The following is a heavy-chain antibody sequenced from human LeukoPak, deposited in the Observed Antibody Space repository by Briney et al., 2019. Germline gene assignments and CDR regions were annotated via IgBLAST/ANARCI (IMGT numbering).Heavy chain of an antibody. D-gene: IGHD2-15*01. Sequence: GGSLRLSCAASGFTFSSHWMHWVRQAPGKGLVWVSHSNNDGSSTSYADSVKGRFSISRDNPKNTLYLQMNSLRAEDTAVYYCAREYCSGFNCYFDYWGQGTLVTVSS. J-gene: IGHJ4*02. V-gene: IGHV3-74*01. CDR1: GFTFSSHW. CDR3: AREYCSGFNCYFDY. CDR2: SNNDGSST.